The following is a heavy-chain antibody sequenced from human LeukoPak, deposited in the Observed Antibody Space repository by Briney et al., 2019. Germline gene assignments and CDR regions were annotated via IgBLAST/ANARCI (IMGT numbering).Heavy chain of an antibody. J-gene: IGHJ4*02. V-gene: IGHV4-39*07. D-gene: IGHD3-10*01. CDR3: ARGQSFGSFDY. Sequence: SETLSLTCTVSGGSISSSSYYWGWIRQPPGKGLEWIGSIYYSGSTYYNPSLKSRVTISVDTSKNQFSLKLTSVTAADTAVYYCARGQSFGSFDYWGQGTLVTVSS. CDR1: GGSISSSSYY. CDR2: IYYSGST.